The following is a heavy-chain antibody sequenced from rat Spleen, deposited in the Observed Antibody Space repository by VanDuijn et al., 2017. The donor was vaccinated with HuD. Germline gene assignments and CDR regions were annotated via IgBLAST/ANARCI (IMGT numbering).Heavy chain of an antibody. V-gene: IGHV5-29*01. J-gene: IGHJ4*01. CDR1: GFTFSDYY. D-gene: IGHD4-3*01. CDR2: FSYEGSST. Sequence: EVQLVESDGGLVQPGRSLKLSCAASGFTFSDYYMAWVRQAPTKGLEWVATFSYEGSSTYYGDSVKGRFTISSDNAKTTLYLQMDSLRSEDTATYYCTRHNSGYGVMDAWGQGASVTVSS. CDR3: TRHNSGYGVMDA.